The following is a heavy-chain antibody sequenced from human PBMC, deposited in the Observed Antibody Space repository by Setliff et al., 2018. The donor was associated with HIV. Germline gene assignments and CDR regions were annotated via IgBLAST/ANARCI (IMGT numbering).Heavy chain of an antibody. J-gene: IGHJ6*03. CDR1: GYSISSDYC. Sequence: SETLSLTCGVSGYSISSDYCWGWIRQPPGKGLEWIGNMCHGGNTNYNPSLKSRVTMSVDTSKNQFSLKVTSVTAADTAVYYCTRDLWGDDYYYNNMDVWGKGTTVTVSS. V-gene: IGHV4-38-2*02. CDR3: TRDLWGDDYYYNNMDV. D-gene: IGHD2-21*02. CDR2: MCHGGNT.